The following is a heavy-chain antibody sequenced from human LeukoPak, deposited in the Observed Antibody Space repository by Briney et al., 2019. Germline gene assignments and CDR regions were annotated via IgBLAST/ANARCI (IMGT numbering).Heavy chain of an antibody. CDR2: IYYSGGT. CDR3: ARHVTISGPYDASDI. Sequence: KPSETLSLTCTVSGDSISSYYWSWIRQPPGNGLEWIGYIYYSGGTDYNPSLKSRVTISVDTSKNQFSLKLRSVTAADTAVYYCARHVTISGPYDASDIWGQGTMVTVSP. V-gene: IGHV4-59*08. CDR1: GDSISSYY. J-gene: IGHJ3*02. D-gene: IGHD5-24*01.